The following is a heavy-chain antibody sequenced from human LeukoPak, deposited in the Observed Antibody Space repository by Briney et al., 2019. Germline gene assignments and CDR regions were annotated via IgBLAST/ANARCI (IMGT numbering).Heavy chain of an antibody. CDR3: ARALIGYYFDY. V-gene: IGHV3-21*06. CDR1: GFTFSGYS. J-gene: IGHJ4*02. D-gene: IGHD2-8*01. Sequence: SGGSLRLSCAASGFTFSGYSMNWVRQAPGKGVEWVSSVSNSGDYIHYADSVKGRFTISRDNSKNSLYLQMNSLRAEDTAVYYCARALIGYYFDYWGQGTLVTVSS. CDR2: VSNSGDYI.